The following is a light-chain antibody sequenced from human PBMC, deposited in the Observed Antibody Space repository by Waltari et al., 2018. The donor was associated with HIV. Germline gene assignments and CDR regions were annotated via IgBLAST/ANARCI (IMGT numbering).Light chain of an antibody. CDR2: EAF. CDR1: TSDVGSYNY. Sequence: QSALTQPPSASGSPGQSVTISCTGKTSDVGSYNYVSWYQHHPGKAPKLLVYEAFNGPAGVHDRFAGTKSGGSAFLTVSGLQGEDGADYYSASDGGRDTCVFGGGTRLT. V-gene: IGLV2-8*01. CDR3: ASDGGRDTCV. J-gene: IGLJ2*01.